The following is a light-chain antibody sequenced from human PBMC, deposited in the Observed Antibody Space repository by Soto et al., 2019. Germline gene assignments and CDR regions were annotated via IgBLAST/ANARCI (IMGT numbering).Light chain of an antibody. CDR3: AALNGSLNGYV. CDR1: SSDLASYNR. J-gene: IGLJ1*01. CDR2: EVS. Sequence: VLTQPPSVSGSPGQSVTISCTGTSSDLASYNRVSWYQRPPGTGPKLVIYEVSNRPSGIPDRFSGSKSGNTASLTISGLQSEDEADYCCAALNGSLNGYVYGTATKVTVL. V-gene: IGLV2-18*01.